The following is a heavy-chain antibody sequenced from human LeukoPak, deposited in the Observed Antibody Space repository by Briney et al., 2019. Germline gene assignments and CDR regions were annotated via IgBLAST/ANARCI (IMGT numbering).Heavy chain of an antibody. V-gene: IGHV3-23*01. CDR1: GFTFSNYA. CDR2: IHGSGDNT. CDR3: ATNPPQYSGSSYYYYFYMDV. D-gene: IGHD1-26*01. J-gene: IGHJ6*03. Sequence: GGSLRLSCAASGFTFSNYALSWVRQAPGKGLEWVSGIHGSGDNTYYADSVKGRFTSSRDNSKNTLFLQMNNLSVKDTAVYYCATNPPQYSGSSYYYYFYMDVWGKGTAVTISS.